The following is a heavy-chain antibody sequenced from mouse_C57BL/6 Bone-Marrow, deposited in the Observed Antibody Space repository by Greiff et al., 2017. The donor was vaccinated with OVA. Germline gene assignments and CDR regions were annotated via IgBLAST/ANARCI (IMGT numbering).Heavy chain of an antibody. D-gene: IGHD2-12*01. V-gene: IGHV5-6*01. CDR2: ISSGGSYT. CDR1: FFPFTIYC. CDR3: EREESYDRGDYYAMDY. Sequence: EVLLVESGGDLVKPGGSLKRGVAAPFFPFTIYCMSWVRQTPDKRLEWVATISSGGSYTYYPDSVKGRFTISRDNATNTLYLQISSLTSEDTAMYYCEREESYDRGDYYAMDYWGQGTSVTVSS. J-gene: IGHJ4*01.